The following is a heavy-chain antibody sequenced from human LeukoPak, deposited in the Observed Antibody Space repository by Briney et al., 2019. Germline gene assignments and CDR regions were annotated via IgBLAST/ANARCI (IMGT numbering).Heavy chain of an antibody. CDR1: GLTFSSYS. CDR3: ALDYYDSSGYSPGWSDY. CDR2: ISSSSSYI. V-gene: IGHV3-21*01. Sequence: GGSLRLSCAASGLTFSSYSMNWVRQAPGKGLEWVSSISSSSSYIYYADSVKGRFTISRDNAKNSLYLQMNSLRAEDTAVYYCALDYYDSSGYSPGWSDYWGQGTLVTVSS. D-gene: IGHD3-22*01. J-gene: IGHJ4*02.